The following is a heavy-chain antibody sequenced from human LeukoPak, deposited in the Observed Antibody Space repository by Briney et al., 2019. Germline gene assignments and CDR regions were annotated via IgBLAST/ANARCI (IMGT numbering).Heavy chain of an antibody. D-gene: IGHD2-15*01. CDR2: IYYSGST. CDR3: ARVENCSGGSCYVWYFDY. J-gene: IGHJ4*02. CDR1: GGSFSGYY. V-gene: IGHV4-31*11. Sequence: SETLSLTCAVYGGSFSGYYWSWIRQHPGKGLEWVGYIYYSGSTYYNPSLKSRVTISVDTSKNQFSLKLSSVTAADTAVYYCARVENCSGGSCYVWYFDYWGQGTLVTVSS.